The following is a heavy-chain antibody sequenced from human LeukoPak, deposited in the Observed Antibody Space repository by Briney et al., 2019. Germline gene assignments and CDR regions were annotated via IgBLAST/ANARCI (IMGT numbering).Heavy chain of an antibody. CDR1: GFTFSSYA. J-gene: IGHJ3*02. Sequence: GGALRVSCAASGFTFSSYAMSWVRQAPGKGLEWVSAISGSGGSTYYADSVKGRFTISRDNSKNTLYLQMNSLRAEDTAVYYCAKDYWDTAMVDDAFDIWGQGTMVTVSS. CDR3: AKDYWDTAMVDDAFDI. V-gene: IGHV3-23*01. CDR2: ISGSGGST. D-gene: IGHD5-18*01.